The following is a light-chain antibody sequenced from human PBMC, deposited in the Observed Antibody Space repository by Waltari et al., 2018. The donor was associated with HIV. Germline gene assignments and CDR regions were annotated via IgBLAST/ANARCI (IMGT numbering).Light chain of an antibody. CDR2: SNN. V-gene: IGLV1-44*01. CDR1: SSNIGKNT. CDR3: AAWDDSLKGYV. Sequence: QSVLTPPPSASGTPGQRVPISCSGSSSNIGKNTVTWYQQLPGTAPKPLIYSNNQRPSGVPDRFSGSKSGTSASLAISGLQSEDEADYYCAAWDDSLKGYVFGPGTEVSVL. J-gene: IGLJ1*01.